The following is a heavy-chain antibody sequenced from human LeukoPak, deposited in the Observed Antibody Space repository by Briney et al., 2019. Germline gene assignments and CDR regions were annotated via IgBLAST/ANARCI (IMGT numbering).Heavy chain of an antibody. Sequence: KPSETLSLTCTVSGYSISSGDYWGWIRQPPGKGLEWIGSIYHSGRTYYNPSLKSRVTISVDTSKNQVSLILTSVTAADTVVYYCARSEYSYGADAFDIWGQGTMVTVSS. J-gene: IGHJ3*02. CDR1: GYSISSGDY. CDR2: IYHSGRT. V-gene: IGHV4-38-2*02. D-gene: IGHD5-18*01. CDR3: ARSEYSYGADAFDI.